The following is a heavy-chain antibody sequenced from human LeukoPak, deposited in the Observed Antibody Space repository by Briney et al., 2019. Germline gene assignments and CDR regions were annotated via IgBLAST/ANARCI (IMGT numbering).Heavy chain of an antibody. D-gene: IGHD3-10*01. Sequence: GGSLRLSCAASEFTFSSYWMSWVRQAPGKGLEWVANIKQGGSEKSYVDSVKGRFMISRDNPKNSLHLQTNSLRAEDTAVYYCARDGYATGSHDYWGQGTLVTVSS. CDR3: ARDGYATGSHDY. CDR2: IKQGGSEK. V-gene: IGHV3-7*04. CDR1: EFTFSSYW. J-gene: IGHJ4*02.